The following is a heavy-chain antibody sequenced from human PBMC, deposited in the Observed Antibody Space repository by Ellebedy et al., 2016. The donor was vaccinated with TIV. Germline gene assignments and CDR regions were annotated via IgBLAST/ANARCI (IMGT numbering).Heavy chain of an antibody. CDR3: VVGATTSADLLPPRWFDP. J-gene: IGHJ5*02. CDR2: ISAYNGNT. D-gene: IGHD1-26*01. V-gene: IGHV1-18*01. Sequence: AASVKVSCKASGYTFTSYGISWVRQAPGQGLEWMGWISAYNGNTNYAQKLQGRVTMTTDTSTSTAYMELSRLRSDDTAVYYCVVGATTSADLLPPRWFDPWGQGTLVTVSS. CDR1: GYTFTSYG.